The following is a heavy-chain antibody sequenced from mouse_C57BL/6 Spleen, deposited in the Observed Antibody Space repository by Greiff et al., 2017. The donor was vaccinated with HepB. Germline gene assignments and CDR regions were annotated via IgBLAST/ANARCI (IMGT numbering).Heavy chain of an antibody. CDR3: ARMITTVVASDYAMDY. J-gene: IGHJ4*01. Sequence: QVQLKESGPGILQPSQTLSLTCSFSGFSLSTFGMGVGWIRQPSGKGLEWLAHIWWDDDKYYNPALKSRLTISKDTSKNQVFLKIANVDTADTATYYCARMITTVVASDYAMDYWGQGTSVTVSS. V-gene: IGHV8-8*01. CDR1: GFSLSTFGMG. CDR2: IWWDDDK. D-gene: IGHD1-1*01.